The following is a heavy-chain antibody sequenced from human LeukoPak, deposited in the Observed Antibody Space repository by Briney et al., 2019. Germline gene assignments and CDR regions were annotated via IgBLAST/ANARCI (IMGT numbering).Heavy chain of an antibody. V-gene: IGHV4-59*08. CDR2: FYYSWST. CDR1: GGFISSYY. CDR3: ARAPKPLVIGRWYYFDY. D-gene: IGHD3-16*02. J-gene: IGHJ4*02. Sequence: SEPLSLTCTVCGGFISSYYWSWLRQPPGEGLEWFGYFYYSWSTNYNPSLKSRVTISVDTSKNQFSLKLSSVTAADTAVYYCARAPKPLVIGRWYYFDYWGQGTLVTVSS.